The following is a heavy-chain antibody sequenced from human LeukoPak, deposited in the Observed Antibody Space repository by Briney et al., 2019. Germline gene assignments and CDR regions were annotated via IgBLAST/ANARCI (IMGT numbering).Heavy chain of an antibody. D-gene: IGHD5-18*01. CDR1: GGSISSSSYY. CDR3: ARDLGYSNYYGMDV. Sequence: SETLSLTCTVSGGSISSSSYYWGWIRQPPGKGLEWIGSIYYSGNTYYNPSLKSRVTISVDTSKNQFSLKLSSVTAADTAVYYCARDLGYSNYYGMDVWGQGTTVTVSS. V-gene: IGHV4-39*07. J-gene: IGHJ6*02. CDR2: IYYSGNT.